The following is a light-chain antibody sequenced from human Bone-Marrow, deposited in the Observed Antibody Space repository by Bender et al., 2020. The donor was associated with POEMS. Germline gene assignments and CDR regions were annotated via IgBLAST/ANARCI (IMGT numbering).Light chain of an antibody. J-gene: IGLJ3*02. Sequence: QSALTQPRSVSGSPGQAVTISCTGASSDVGGYEYVSWYQQLPGKAPKLIIYDVSKRPSGVPDRFSGSRSGNTASLTISGLQAEDEADYYCCSYAASNTWLFGGGTKLTVL. CDR3: CSYAASNTWL. V-gene: IGLV2-11*01. CDR1: SSDVGGYEY. CDR2: DVS.